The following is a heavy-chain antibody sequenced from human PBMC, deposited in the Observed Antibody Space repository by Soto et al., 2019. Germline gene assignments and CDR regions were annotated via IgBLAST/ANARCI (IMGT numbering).Heavy chain of an antibody. V-gene: IGHV1-2*02. CDR3: ARDYYERTVTTS. Sequence: ASVKVSCKASGYPFTNYYIHWVRQAPGQGLEWMGWINPNGGGTNYAQKFQGRVTMTRDTSISTVYMELSSLRSDDTAVYYCARDYYERTVTTSWGQGTLVTVSS. J-gene: IGHJ5*02. D-gene: IGHD3-22*01. CDR2: INPNGGGT. CDR1: GYPFTNYY.